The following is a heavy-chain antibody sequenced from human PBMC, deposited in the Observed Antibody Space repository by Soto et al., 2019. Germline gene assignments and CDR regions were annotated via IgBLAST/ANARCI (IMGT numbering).Heavy chain of an antibody. J-gene: IGHJ4*02. CDR2: INPNSGNI. CDR1: GNTFTSYD. D-gene: IGHD3-10*01. V-gene: IGHV1-8*01. CDR3: ARGRASGSYYLLDY. Sequence: ASVKVSFKASGNTFTSYDINWLRQATGHGLEWMGWINPNSGNIGYAQKFQGRVTMTRDTAIRTAYMEVSRLRSDGTAVYYCARGRASGSYYLLDYWGQGTLVTVSS.